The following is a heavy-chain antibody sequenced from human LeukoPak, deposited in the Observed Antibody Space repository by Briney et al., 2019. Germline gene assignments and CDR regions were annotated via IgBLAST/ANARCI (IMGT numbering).Heavy chain of an antibody. V-gene: IGHV4-59*01. J-gene: IGHJ6*03. CDR3: ARVVYSGYDFRGAMDV. CDR2: IYYSGST. CDR1: GGPISSYY. D-gene: IGHD5-12*01. Sequence: SETLSLTCTVSGGPISSYYWSWIRQPPGKGLEWIGYIYYSGSTNYNPSLKSRVTISVDTSKNQFSLKLSSVTAADTAVYYCARVVYSGYDFRGAMDVWGKGTTVTVSS.